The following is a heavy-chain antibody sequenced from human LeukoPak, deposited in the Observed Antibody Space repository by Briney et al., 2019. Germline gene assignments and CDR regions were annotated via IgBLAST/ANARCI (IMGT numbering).Heavy chain of an antibody. D-gene: IGHD6-13*01. CDR2: INHSGST. V-gene: IGHV4-34*01. CDR3: ARAYQVVRRAAGTTKFDP. Sequence: PSETLSLTCAVYGGSFSGYYWSWIRQPPGKGLEWIGEINHSGSTNYNPSLKSRVTISVDTSKNQFSLKLSSVTAADTAVYYCARAYQVVRRAAGTTKFDPWGQGTLVTVSS. J-gene: IGHJ5*02. CDR1: GGSFSGYY.